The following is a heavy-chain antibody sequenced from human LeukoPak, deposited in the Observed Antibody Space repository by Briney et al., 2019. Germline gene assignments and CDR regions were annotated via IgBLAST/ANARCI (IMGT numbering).Heavy chain of an antibody. J-gene: IGHJ6*02. V-gene: IGHV1-46*01. D-gene: IGHD2-2*01. CDR3: ARVIVVVPAVYGMDV. CDR2: INPSGGST. Sequence: ASVKVSCKASGYTFTSYYMHWVRQAPGQGLEWMGIINPSGGSTSYAQKFQGRVTMTRDTSTSTVYMELSSLRSEDTAVYYCARVIVVVPAVYGMDVWGQGTTVNVSS. CDR1: GYTFTSYY.